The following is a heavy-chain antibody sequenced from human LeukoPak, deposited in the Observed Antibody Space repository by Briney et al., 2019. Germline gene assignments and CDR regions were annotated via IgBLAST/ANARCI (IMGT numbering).Heavy chain of an antibody. CDR3: ARGAEYYAIWRGYAGYSDY. V-gene: IGHV4-38-2*02. D-gene: IGHD3-3*01. CDR1: GYSTSNGYY. CDR2: IYHRGST. J-gene: IGHJ4*02. Sequence: TSETLSLTCTVSGYSTSNGYYWGWIRQPPGKGLEWVGSIYHRGSTYYNPSLRSRVTISLDGSKKKFSLKLTSVTAADTAVYFCARGAEYYAIWRGYAGYSDYWGQGISVTVSS.